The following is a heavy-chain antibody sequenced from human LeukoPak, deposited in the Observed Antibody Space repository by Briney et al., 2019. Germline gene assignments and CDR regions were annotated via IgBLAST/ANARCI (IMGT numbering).Heavy chain of an antibody. V-gene: IGHV4-59*12. Sequence: PSETLSLTCTVSGGSISLYYLSWIRQPPGKGLEWIGSIYYSGSTYYNPSLTSRATISVDTSKNQFSLKLSSVTAADTAVYFCARDYDSSGYYPLGYWGQGTLVTVSS. CDR3: ARDYDSSGYYPLGY. CDR1: GGSISLYY. CDR2: IYYSGST. D-gene: IGHD3-22*01. J-gene: IGHJ4*02.